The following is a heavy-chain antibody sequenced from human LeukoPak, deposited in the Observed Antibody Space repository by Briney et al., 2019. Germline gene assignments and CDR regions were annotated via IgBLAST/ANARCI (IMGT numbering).Heavy chain of an antibody. V-gene: IGHV3-23*01. D-gene: IGHD1-26*01. CDR3: AKDLGWDLLRWFDP. CDR2: ISDSGGST. J-gene: IGHJ5*02. CDR1: GFTFSNYA. Sequence: GGSLRLSCAASGFTFSNYAMSWVRQAPENGLEWVSTISDSGGSTYYADSVKGRFTISRDNSKNTLYLQMNSLRAEDTAIYYCAKDLGWDLLRWFDPWGQGTLVTVSS.